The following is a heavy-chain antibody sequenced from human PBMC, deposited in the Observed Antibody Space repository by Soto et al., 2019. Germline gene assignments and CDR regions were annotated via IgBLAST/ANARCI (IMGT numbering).Heavy chain of an antibody. CDR3: ARGRRVRGVIRPYYYYYMDV. J-gene: IGHJ6*03. D-gene: IGHD3-10*01. Sequence: ASVKVSCKASGYTFTSYDINWVRQATGQGLEWMGWMNPNSGNTGYAQKFQGRVTMTRNTSISTAYMELSSLRSEDTAVYYCARGRRVRGVIRPYYYYYMDVWGKGTTVNVSS. CDR1: GYTFTSYD. V-gene: IGHV1-8*01. CDR2: MNPNSGNT.